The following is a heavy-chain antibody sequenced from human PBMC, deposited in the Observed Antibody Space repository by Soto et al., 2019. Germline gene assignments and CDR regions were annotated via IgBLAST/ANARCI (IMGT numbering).Heavy chain of an antibody. CDR3: ARDWYCSGGSCQRNWFDP. CDR1: GGSISSYY. J-gene: IGHJ5*02. CDR2: IYTSGST. D-gene: IGHD2-15*01. Sequence: XATLSLTCTVSGGSISSYYWSWIRQPAGKGLEWIGRIYTSGSTNYNPSLKSRVTMSVDTSKNQFSLKLSSVTAADTAVYYCARDWYCSGGSCQRNWFDPWGQGTLVTVSS. V-gene: IGHV4-4*07.